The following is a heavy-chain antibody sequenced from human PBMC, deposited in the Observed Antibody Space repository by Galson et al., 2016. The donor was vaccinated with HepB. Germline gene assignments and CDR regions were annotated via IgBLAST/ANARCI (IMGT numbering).Heavy chain of an antibody. V-gene: IGHV1-3*04. Sequence: SVKVSCKASGYTFTNYAVHWVRQAPGQRLEWMGWINTGSDNTKYSQNFQGRVTIMRDTSASTAYMELSSLRSEDTAVYYCARGGRGDCSSTTCYFGGMDVWGQGTTVTVSS. CDR1: GYTFTNYA. CDR2: INTGSDNT. CDR3: ARGGRGDCSSTTCYFGGMDV. D-gene: IGHD2-2*01. J-gene: IGHJ6*02.